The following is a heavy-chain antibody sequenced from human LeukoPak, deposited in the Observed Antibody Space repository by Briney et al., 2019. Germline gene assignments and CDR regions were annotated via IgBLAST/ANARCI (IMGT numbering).Heavy chain of an antibody. D-gene: IGHD3-3*01. CDR2: IYSGGST. J-gene: IGHJ4*02. V-gene: IGHV3-53*01. Sequence: GGSLRLSCAASGFTVSSNYMSWVRQAPGKGLEWVSVIYSGGSTYYADSVKGRFTISRDNSKNTLYLQINNPRVEDTAVYYCAKRYYDFPLDYWGQGTLVTVSS. CDR3: AKRYYDFPLDY. CDR1: GFTVSSNY.